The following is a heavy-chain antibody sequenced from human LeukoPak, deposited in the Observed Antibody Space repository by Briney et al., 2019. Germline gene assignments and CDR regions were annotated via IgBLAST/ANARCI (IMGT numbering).Heavy chain of an antibody. D-gene: IGHD1-26*01. J-gene: IGHJ4*02. V-gene: IGHV3-21*01. Sequence: GGSLRLSCAASGFTFSSYSMNWVRQAPGKGLEWVSSISSSSSYIYYADSVKGRFTISRDNAKNSLYLQMNSLRAEDTAVYYCARDRNSGSYYRYWGQGTLVTVSS. CDR1: GFTFSSYS. CDR3: ARDRNSGSYYRY. CDR2: ISSSSSYI.